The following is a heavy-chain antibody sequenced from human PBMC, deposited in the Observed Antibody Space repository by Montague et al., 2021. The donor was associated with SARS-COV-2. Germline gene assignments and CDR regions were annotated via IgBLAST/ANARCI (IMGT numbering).Heavy chain of an antibody. D-gene: IGHD6-19*01. CDR3: AKVAVTKPPYYFDY. J-gene: IGHJ4*02. V-gene: IGHV3-9*01. CDR2: VSWNSGTI. CDR1: GFTFGDYA. Sequence: SLRLSCAASGFTFGDYAMHWVRQAPGKGLEWASGVSWNSGTIGYADSVKGRFTISRDNAKNSLYLQMNSLRAEDTALYFCAKVAVTKPPYYFDYWGQGTLVTVSS.